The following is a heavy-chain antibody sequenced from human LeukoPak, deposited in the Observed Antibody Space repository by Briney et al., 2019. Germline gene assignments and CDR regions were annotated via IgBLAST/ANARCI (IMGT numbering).Heavy chain of an antibody. CDR3: ARGLLFSWFDP. J-gene: IGHJ5*02. D-gene: IGHD2-21*02. CDR1: GGSISSGGYY. V-gene: IGHV4-31*03. Sequence: SETLSLTCTVSGGSISSGGYYWSWIRQHPGKGLEWTGYIYYSGSTYYNPSLKSRVTISVDTSKNQFSLKLSSVTAADTAVYYCARGLLFSWFDPWGQGTPVTVSS. CDR2: IYYSGST.